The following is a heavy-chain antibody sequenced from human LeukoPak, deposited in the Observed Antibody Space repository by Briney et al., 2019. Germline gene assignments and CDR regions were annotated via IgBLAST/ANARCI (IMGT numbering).Heavy chain of an antibody. J-gene: IGHJ4*02. CDR2: ISSSSSYI. CDR3: AREDSSGWYLSFDY. Sequence: GGSLRLSCAASGFTFSSYSMNWVRQAPGKGLEWVSSISSSSSYIYYADSVKGRFTISRDNAKNSLYLQMNSLRAEDTAVYYCAREDSSGWYLSFDYWGQGTLVTVSS. V-gene: IGHV3-21*01. D-gene: IGHD6-19*01. CDR1: GFTFSSYS.